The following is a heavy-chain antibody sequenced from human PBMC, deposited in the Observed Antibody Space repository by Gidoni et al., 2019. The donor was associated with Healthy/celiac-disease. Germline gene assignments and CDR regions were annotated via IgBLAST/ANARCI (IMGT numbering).Heavy chain of an antibody. D-gene: IGHD6-6*01. Sequence: VAVISYDGSNKYYADSVKGRFTISRDNSKNTLYLQMNSLRAEDTAVYYCAKWGIAARRGHYYYYGMDVWGQGTTVTVSS. J-gene: IGHJ6*02. CDR2: ISYDGSNK. CDR3: AKWGIAARRGHYYYYGMDV. V-gene: IGHV3-30*18.